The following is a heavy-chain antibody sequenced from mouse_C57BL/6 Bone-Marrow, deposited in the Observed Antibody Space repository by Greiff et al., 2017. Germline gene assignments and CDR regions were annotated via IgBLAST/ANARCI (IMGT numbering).Heavy chain of an antibody. J-gene: IGHJ4*01. CDR3: ARGYYAMDY. CDR2: IYPGGGYT. CDR1: GYTFTNYW. Sequence: QVQLQQSGAELVRPGTSVKMSCKASGYTFTNYWIGWAKQRPGHGLEWIGDIYPGGGYTNYNEKFKGKATLTADKSSSTAYLQISSLTSEDSAIYYCARGYYAMDYWGQGTSVTVSS. V-gene: IGHV1-63*01.